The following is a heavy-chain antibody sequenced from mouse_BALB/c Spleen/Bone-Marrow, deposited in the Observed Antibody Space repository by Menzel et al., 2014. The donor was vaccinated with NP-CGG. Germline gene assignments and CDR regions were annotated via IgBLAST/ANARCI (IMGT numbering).Heavy chain of an antibody. CDR3: ARALGDGYYYAMDY. CDR1: GYTFTSYW. J-gene: IGHJ4*01. Sequence: VQLVESGAELVKPGAPVKLSCKASGYTFTSYWMNWVKQRPGRGLEWIGRIDPSDSETHYNQKFKDKATLTVDKSSSPAYIQGSSLTSEDSAVYHCARALGDGYYYAMDYWGQGPSVPVSS. D-gene: IGHD2-3*01. CDR2: IDPSDSET. V-gene: IGHV1-69*02.